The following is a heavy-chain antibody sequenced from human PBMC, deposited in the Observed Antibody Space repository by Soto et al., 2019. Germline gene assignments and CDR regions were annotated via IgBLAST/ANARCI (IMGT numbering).Heavy chain of an antibody. J-gene: IGHJ4*02. V-gene: IGHV3-9*01. CDR2: ISWNSGSI. D-gene: IGHD3-10*01. CDR3: SRGGRPVGGGCDY. Sequence: EVQLVESGGGLVQPGRSLRLSCAASGFTFDDYAMHWVRQAPGKGLEWVSGISWNSGSIGYADSVKGRFTISRDNGKNPLQLQMTSLRAEGTALYYWSRGGRPVGGGCDYRGQGTLVTVSS. CDR1: GFTFDDYA.